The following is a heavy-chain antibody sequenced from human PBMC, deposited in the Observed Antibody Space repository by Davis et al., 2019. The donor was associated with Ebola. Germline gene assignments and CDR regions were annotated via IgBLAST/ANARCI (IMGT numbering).Heavy chain of an antibody. CDR1: GFTFSSYG. Sequence: GESLKISCAASGFTFSSYGMHWVRQAPGKGLEWVAVIWYDGSNKYYADSVKGRFTISRDNSKNTLYLQMNSLRAEDTAVYYCARLPSIVTTTRYFDYWGQGTLVTVSS. CDR3: ARLPSIVTTTRYFDY. CDR2: IWYDGSNK. J-gene: IGHJ4*02. D-gene: IGHD5-12*01. V-gene: IGHV3-33*01.